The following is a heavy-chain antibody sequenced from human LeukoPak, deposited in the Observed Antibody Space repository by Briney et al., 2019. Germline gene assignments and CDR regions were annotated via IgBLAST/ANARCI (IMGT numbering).Heavy chain of an antibody. CDR2: IKEDGSQK. CDR3: ARLPLTARRHFDY. V-gene: IGHV3-7*05. Sequence: GGSLTLSCAASGFTFSTYWMSWVRQAPGKGLDWVANIKEDGSQKYYVDSVKGRFTISRDNAKNSQYLQMNSLRAEDTAVYYCARLPLTARRHFDYWGQGTLVTVSS. CDR1: GFTFSTYW. D-gene: IGHD5-18*01. J-gene: IGHJ4*02.